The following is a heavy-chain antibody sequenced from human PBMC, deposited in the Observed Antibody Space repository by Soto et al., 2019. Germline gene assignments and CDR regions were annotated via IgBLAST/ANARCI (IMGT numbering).Heavy chain of an antibody. CDR3: ARDVLGRGSYYYMAV. V-gene: IGHV3-53*04. Sequence: EVQLVESGGGLVQPGGSLRLSCAASGFTVSSNYMSWVRQAPGKGLEWVSVIYSGGSTYYADSVKGRFTISRHNSKNTLYLQMNSLRAEDTAVYYCARDVLGRGSYYYMAVWGKGTTVTVSS. D-gene: IGHD1-26*01. J-gene: IGHJ6*03. CDR1: GFTVSSNY. CDR2: IYSGGST.